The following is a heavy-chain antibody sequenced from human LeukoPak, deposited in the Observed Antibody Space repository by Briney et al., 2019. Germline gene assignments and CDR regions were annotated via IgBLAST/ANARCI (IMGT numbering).Heavy chain of an antibody. D-gene: IGHD6-19*01. CDR2: IYYSGST. J-gene: IGHJ4*02. V-gene: IGHV4-39*01. CDR1: GGSISSSSYY. Sequence: SETPSLTCTVSGGSISSSSYYWGWIRQPPGKGLEWIGSIYYSGSTYYNPSLKSRVTISVDTSKNQFSLKLSSVTAADTAVYYCARSRGKQWLVRTAYYFDYWGQGTLVTVSS. CDR3: ARSRGKQWLVRTAYYFDY.